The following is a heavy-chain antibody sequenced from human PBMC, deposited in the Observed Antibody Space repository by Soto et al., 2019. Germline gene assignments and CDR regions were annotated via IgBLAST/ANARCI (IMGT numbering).Heavy chain of an antibody. D-gene: IGHD5-12*01. V-gene: IGHV3-30*18. Sequence: GGSLRLSCAASGFTFSSYGMHWVRQAPGKGLEWVAVISYDGSNKYYADSVKGRFTISRDNSKNTLYLQMNSLRAEDTAVYYCAKDGSLPLVDIVATQTAGWFDPWGQGTLVTVSS. CDR3: AKDGSLPLVDIVATQTAGWFDP. CDR2: ISYDGSNK. CDR1: GFTFSSYG. J-gene: IGHJ5*02.